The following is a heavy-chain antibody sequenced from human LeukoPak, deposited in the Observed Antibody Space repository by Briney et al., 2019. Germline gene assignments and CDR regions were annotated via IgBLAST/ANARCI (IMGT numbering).Heavy chain of an antibody. Sequence: PSETLSLTCTVSGGSISSSSYYWGWIRQPPGKRLECIGSIYYSGSTYYNPSLKSRVTISVDTSKNQFSLKLSSVTAADTAVYYCARAYSSSWSYYYYYMDVWGKGTTVTVSS. CDR2: IYYSGST. V-gene: IGHV4-39*07. D-gene: IGHD6-13*01. CDR1: GGSISSSSYY. CDR3: ARAYSSSWSYYYYYMDV. J-gene: IGHJ6*03.